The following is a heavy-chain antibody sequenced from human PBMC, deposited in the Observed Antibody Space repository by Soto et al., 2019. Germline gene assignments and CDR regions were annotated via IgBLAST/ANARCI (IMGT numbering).Heavy chain of an antibody. V-gene: IGHV3-72*01. CDR1: GFTFSDHY. D-gene: IGHD6-19*01. Sequence: EVQLVESGGGLVQPGESLRLSCAASGFTFSDHYMDWVRQAAGKGLEWVGRTRNKANGYTTEYAASIKGRFFISRDDSKNSLYLQMNSLKTEDTAVYYCVRGGFSSGWRAFDYWGQGTLVTVSS. CDR3: VRGGFSSGWRAFDY. J-gene: IGHJ4*02. CDR2: TRNKANGYTT.